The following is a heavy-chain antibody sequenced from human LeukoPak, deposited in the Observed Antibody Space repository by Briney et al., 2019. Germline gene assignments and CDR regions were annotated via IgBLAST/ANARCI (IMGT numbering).Heavy chain of an antibody. Sequence: SETLSLTCSVSGGSISSENYYWSWIRQPAGKGLEWIGRIYTGGSANYNPSLKSRVTISVDTSKNQFSLKLNSVTAADTAVYYCAREAYFDGSGYYFRYFDSWGQGTLVTVSS. D-gene: IGHD3-22*01. CDR2: IYTGGSA. J-gene: IGHJ4*02. CDR1: GGSISSENYY. V-gene: IGHV4-61*02. CDR3: AREAYFDGSGYYFRYFDS.